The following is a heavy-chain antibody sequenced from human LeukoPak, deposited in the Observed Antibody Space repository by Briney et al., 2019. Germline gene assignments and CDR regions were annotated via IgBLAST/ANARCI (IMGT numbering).Heavy chain of an antibody. V-gene: IGHV3-74*01. CDR2: INSDGSST. Sequence: GRPLRLSCAASGFTFSSYWMHWVRQAPGKGLVWVSRINSDGSSTSYADSVKGRFTISRDNAKNTLYLQMNSLRAEDTAVYYCARGVGYCSSTSCYWWFDPWGQGTLVTVSS. J-gene: IGHJ5*02. CDR1: GFTFSSYW. D-gene: IGHD2-2*01. CDR3: ARGVGYCSSTSCYWWFDP.